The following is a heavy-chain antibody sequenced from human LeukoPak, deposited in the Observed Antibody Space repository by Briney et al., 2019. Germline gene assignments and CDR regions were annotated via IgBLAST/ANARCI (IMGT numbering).Heavy chain of an antibody. V-gene: IGHV3-23*01. D-gene: IGHD4/OR15-4a*01. CDR1: EFTFSNYA. CDR3: AKFLHSSLTNFDY. J-gene: IGHJ4*02. Sequence: GGPLRLSCAASEFTFSNYAMSWVRQAPGKGLEWVSAISPSGGSTYYADSVKGRFTISRDNSKNTLSLQMNSLRAEDTAIYYCAKFLHSSLTNFDYWGQGTLVTVSS. CDR2: ISPSGGST.